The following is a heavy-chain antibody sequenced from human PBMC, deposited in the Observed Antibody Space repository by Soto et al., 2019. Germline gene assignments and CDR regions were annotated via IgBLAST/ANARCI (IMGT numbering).Heavy chain of an antibody. Sequence: ASVKVSCKASGYTFTSYAMHWVRQAPGQGLEWMGWINAGNGNTKYSQKFQGRVTITRDTSASTAYMELSSLRSEDTAVYYCARGGGWYVWFDPWGQGTLVTVSS. CDR3: ARGGGWYVWFDP. CDR1: GYTFTSYA. CDR2: INAGNGNT. J-gene: IGHJ5*02. D-gene: IGHD6-19*01. V-gene: IGHV1-3*01.